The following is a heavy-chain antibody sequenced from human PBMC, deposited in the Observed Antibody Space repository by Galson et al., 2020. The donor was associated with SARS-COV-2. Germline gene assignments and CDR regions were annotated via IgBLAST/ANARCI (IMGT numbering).Heavy chain of an antibody. CDR3: AHRRGGWDNNSGHDAFDI. CDR2: IYWADSK. J-gene: IGHJ3*02. CDR1: GTSLTVRGVH. V-gene: IGHV2-5*02. D-gene: IGHD3-22*01. Sequence: KMSGPTLVKPTQTLTLTCSFSGTSLTVRGVHVGWFRQPPGKALEWLALIYWADSKRYSPSLQSRLTITKDTSKNQVVLTMTNVDPADTATYYCAHRRGGWDNNSGHDAFDIWGQGTMVTVSS.